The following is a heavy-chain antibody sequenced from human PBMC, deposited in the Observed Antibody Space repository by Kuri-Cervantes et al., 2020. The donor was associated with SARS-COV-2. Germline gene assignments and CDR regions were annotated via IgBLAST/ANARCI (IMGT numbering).Heavy chain of an antibody. CDR3: ARDPHGMDV. CDR2: ISNDGRTE. J-gene: IGHJ6*02. V-gene: IGHV3-30*04. Sequence: GGSLKISCAASGFTVSSHVMHWVRQAPGKGLEWVTVISNDGRTEHYADSVKGRFTISRDKAKNTLYLQMNSLRPEDTAVYYCARDPHGMDVWGQGTMVTVSS. CDR1: GFTVSSHV.